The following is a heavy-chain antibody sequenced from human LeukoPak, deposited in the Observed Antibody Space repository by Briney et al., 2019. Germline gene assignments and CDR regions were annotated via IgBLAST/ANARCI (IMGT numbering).Heavy chain of an antibody. Sequence: SETLSLTCTVSGGSVSSSDYYWGWIRQPPGKGLEWIGSIYYSGSTYYKPSLKSRVTISLDTPKKQFSLKLSSVTAADTAVYYCARSSGSLFDYWGQGTLVTVSS. CDR1: GGSVSSSDYY. J-gene: IGHJ4*02. V-gene: IGHV4-39*01. CDR2: IYYSGST. D-gene: IGHD1-26*01. CDR3: ARSSGSLFDY.